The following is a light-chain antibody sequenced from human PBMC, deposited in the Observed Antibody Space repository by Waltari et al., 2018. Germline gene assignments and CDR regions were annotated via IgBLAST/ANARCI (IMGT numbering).Light chain of an antibody. J-gene: IGLJ2*01. CDR2: EAS. CDR1: RSDIGGYPY. V-gene: IGLV2-8*01. CDR3: SSYAGSHTVLL. Sequence: QSALTQPPSASGSPGQSVTISCTGTRSDIGGYPYVSWYQQHPGEAPKLIIFEASKRSSGVPDRFSGSKAGNTASLTVSGLQADDEADYYCSSYAGSHTVLLFGGGTKLTVL.